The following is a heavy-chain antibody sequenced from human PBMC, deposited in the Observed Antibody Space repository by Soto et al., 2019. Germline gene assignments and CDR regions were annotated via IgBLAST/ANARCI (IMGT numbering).Heavy chain of an antibody. Sequence: GGSLRLSCAASGFTFSSHGMHWLRQAPGKGLEWVAVMSSDESNKFYADSVRGRFTISRGISKKTLYLQMNSLRAEDTAVYYCAKDPASDTSMLTNWFDPWGQGTLVTVSS. V-gene: IGHV3-30*18. CDR3: AKDPASDTSMLTNWFDP. J-gene: IGHJ5*02. CDR1: GFTFSSHG. D-gene: IGHD5-18*01. CDR2: MSSDESNK.